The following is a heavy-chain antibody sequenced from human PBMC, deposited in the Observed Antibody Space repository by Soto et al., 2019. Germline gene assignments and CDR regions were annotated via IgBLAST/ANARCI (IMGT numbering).Heavy chain of an antibody. CDR1: GGSFSGYY. D-gene: IGHD3-10*01. CDR2: INHSGST. V-gene: IGHV4-34*01. CDR3: ARGEGSGSYYNPVYMNY. J-gene: IGHJ4*02. Sequence: SETLSLTCAVYGGSFSGYYWSWIRQPPGKGLEWIGEINHSGSTNYNPSLKSRVTISVDTSKNQFSLKLSSVTAADTAVYYCARGEGSGSYYNPVYMNYWGQGTLVTVSS.